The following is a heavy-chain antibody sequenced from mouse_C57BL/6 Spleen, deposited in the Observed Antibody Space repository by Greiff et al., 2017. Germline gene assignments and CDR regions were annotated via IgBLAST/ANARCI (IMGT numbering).Heavy chain of an antibody. D-gene: IGHD1-1*01. CDR2: LSPSNGGT. V-gene: IGHV1-53*01. CDR1: GYTFTSYW. Sequence: VQLQQPGTELVKPGASVTLSCKASGYTFTSYWMHWVKQRPGQGLEWIGNLSPSNGGTNYTEKFKSKATLTVDKSSSTAYMQLSSLTSEDSAVYYCARGGYYYGSSLFDYWGQGTTLTVSS. CDR3: ARGGYYYGSSLFDY. J-gene: IGHJ2*01.